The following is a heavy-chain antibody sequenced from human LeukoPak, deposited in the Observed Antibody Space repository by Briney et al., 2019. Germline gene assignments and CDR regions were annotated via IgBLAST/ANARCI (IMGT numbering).Heavy chain of an antibody. CDR1: GFTFSSYA. V-gene: IGHV3-23*01. J-gene: IGHJ4*02. CDR3: AKDPSITYYYDSSGYYDPGY. D-gene: IGHD3-22*01. CDR2: ISGSGGST. Sequence: AGGSLRLSCAASGFTFSSYAMSWVRQAPGKGLEWVSAISGSGGSTYYADSVKGRFTISRDNSKNTLYLQMNSLRAEDTAVYYCAKDPSITYYYDSSGYYDPGYWGQGTLVTVSS.